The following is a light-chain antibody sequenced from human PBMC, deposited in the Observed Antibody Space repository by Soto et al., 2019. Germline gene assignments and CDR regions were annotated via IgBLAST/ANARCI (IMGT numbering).Light chain of an antibody. CDR1: QTISSW. Sequence: DIQMTQSPSTLSGSVGDRVTITCRASQTISSWLAWYQQKPGKAPKLLIYKASTLKSGVPSRFSGXXSGTEFTLTISSLQPDDFATYYCQHYNSYSEAFGQGTKVDIK. CDR3: QHYNSYSEA. CDR2: KAS. J-gene: IGKJ1*01. V-gene: IGKV1-5*03.